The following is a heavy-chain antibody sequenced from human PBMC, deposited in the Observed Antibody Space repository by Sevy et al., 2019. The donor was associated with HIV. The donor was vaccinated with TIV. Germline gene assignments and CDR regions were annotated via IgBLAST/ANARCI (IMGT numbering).Heavy chain of an antibody. CDR2: ISAYNGNT. J-gene: IGHJ4*02. D-gene: IGHD3-10*01. V-gene: IGHV1-18*04. Sequence: ASVKVSCKASGYTFTSYGISWVRQAPGQGLEWMGWISAYNGNTNYAQKLQGRVTMTTDTSTSTAYMELRSLRSDDTAVYYCAREDRDGSASYYPDYWGQGTLVTVSS. CDR1: GYTFTSYG. CDR3: AREDRDGSASYYPDY.